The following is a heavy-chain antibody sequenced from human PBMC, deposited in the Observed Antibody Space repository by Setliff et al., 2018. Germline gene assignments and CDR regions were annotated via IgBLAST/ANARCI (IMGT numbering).Heavy chain of an antibody. V-gene: IGHV4-34*01. CDR1: GASFSDYY. CDR3: ARGDEIVQGRHGAFGI. J-gene: IGHJ3*02. D-gene: IGHD1-1*01. Sequence: SETLSLTCAVSGASFSDYYWTWIRQSPGKGLEWIGEINHSGSTNYNPSLKSRVTISIDTSKNHFSLKVTSVTAADTAVYYCARGDEIVQGRHGAFGIWGQGTMVTV. CDR2: INHSGST.